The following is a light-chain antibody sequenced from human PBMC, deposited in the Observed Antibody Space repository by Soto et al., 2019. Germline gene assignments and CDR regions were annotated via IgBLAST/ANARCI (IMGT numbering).Light chain of an antibody. Sequence: QSVLTQPPSVSGAPGQRVTISCTGSSSNIGAGYNVHWYQQLPGAAPKLLIYGNTNRPSGVPDRFSGSKSGTSASLAITGLQAEDEPDYYCQSYDSSLSGFVVFGGGTKFTVL. V-gene: IGLV1-40*01. CDR2: GNT. CDR1: SSNIGAGYN. J-gene: IGLJ2*01. CDR3: QSYDSSLSGFVV.